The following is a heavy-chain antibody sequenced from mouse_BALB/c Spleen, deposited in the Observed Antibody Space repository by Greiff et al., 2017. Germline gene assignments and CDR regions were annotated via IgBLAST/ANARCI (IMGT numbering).Heavy chain of an antibody. Sequence: EVHLVESGGGLVKPGGSRKLSCAASGFTFSSFGMHWVRQAPEKGLEWVAYISSGSSTIYYADTVKGRFTISRDNPKNTLFLQMTSLRSEDTAMYYCARHRYNAMDYWGQGTSVTVSS. J-gene: IGHJ4*01. CDR2: ISSGSSTI. CDR3: ARHRYNAMDY. CDR1: GFTFSSFG. D-gene: IGHD2-14*01. V-gene: IGHV5-17*02.